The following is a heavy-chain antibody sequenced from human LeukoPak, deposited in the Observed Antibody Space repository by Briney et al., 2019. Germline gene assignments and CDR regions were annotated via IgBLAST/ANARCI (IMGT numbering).Heavy chain of an antibody. V-gene: IGHV3-53*01. CDR3: ASGSGVYMFFDC. CDR1: GFTVSANY. D-gene: IGHD3-10*01. CDR2: MYRDGTT. Sequence: GGSLRLSCAASGFTVSANYMSWVRQAPGKGLEWVSVMYRDGTTYYTESVKGRFTLSRDYSRSTLYLQMNSLRAEDMAVYYCASGSGVYMFFDCWGQGTLVTVSS. J-gene: IGHJ4*02.